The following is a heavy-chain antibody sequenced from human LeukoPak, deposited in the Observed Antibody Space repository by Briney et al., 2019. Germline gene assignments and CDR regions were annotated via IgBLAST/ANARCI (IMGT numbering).Heavy chain of an antibody. J-gene: IGHJ3*02. CDR2: IIPIFGTA. V-gene: IGHV1-69*01. CDR1: GGTFSSYA. CDR3: ARGLLGYCSSTSCYTSAFDI. Sequence: SVKVSCKASGGTFSSYAISWVRQAPGQGLEWMGGIIPIFGTANYAQKFQGRVTSTADESTSTAYMELSSLRSEDTAVYYCARGLLGYCSSTSCYTSAFDIWGQGTMVTVSS. D-gene: IGHD2-2*02.